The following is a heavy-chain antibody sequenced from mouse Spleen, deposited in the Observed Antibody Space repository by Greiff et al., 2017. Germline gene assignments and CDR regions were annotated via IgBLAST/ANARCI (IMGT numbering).Heavy chain of an antibody. CDR2: IHPNSGST. Sequence: QVQLQQPGAELVKPGASVKLSCKASGYTFTSYWMHWVKQRPGQGLEWIGMIHPNSGSTNYNEKFKSKATLTVDKSSSTAYMQLSSLTSEDSAVYYCARGSSYTSWFAYWGQGTLVTVSA. CDR3: ARGSSYTSWFAY. V-gene: IGHV1-64*01. D-gene: IGHD1-1*01. CDR1: GYTFTSYW. J-gene: IGHJ3*01.